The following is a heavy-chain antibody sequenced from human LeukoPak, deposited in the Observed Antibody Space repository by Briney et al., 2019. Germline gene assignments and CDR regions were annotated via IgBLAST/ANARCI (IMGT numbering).Heavy chain of an antibody. CDR2: IYHSGST. CDR1: GYSISSGYY. Sequence: SETLSLTCTVSGYSISSGYYWGWIRPPPGKGLEWIGSIYHSGSTYYNPSLKSRVTISVDTSKNQFSLKLSSVTAADTAVYYCARGQDAFDIWGQGTMVTVSS. V-gene: IGHV4-38-2*02. CDR3: ARGQDAFDI. J-gene: IGHJ3*02.